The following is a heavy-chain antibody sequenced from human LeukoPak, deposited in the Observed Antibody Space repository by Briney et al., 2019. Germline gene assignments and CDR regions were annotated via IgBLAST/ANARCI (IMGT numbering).Heavy chain of an antibody. CDR2: IKQGGSEK. J-gene: IGHJ4*02. Sequence: AGGSLRLSCAASGFTFSGNWMSWVRRAPGKGLEWVANIKQGGSEKNYVDSVKGRFTVSRDNAKNSLYLQMNSLRVEDTAVYYCATDRDWPLLDYWGQGTLVTVSS. CDR3: ATDRDWPLLDY. V-gene: IGHV3-7*01. D-gene: IGHD3-9*01. CDR1: GFTFSGNW.